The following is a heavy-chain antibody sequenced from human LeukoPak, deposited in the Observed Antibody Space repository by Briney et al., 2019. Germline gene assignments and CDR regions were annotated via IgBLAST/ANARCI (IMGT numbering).Heavy chain of an antibody. Sequence: SETLSLTCTVSGGSVSSGSYYWSWIRQPPGKGLEWIGYIYYSGSTNYNPSLKSRVTISVDTSKNQFSLKLSSVTAADTAVYYCARDPYYYGSGTEYWYFDLWGRGTLVTVSS. CDR3: ARDPYYYGSGTEYWYFDL. V-gene: IGHV4-61*01. CDR2: IYYSGST. CDR1: GGSVSSGSYY. J-gene: IGHJ2*01. D-gene: IGHD3-10*01.